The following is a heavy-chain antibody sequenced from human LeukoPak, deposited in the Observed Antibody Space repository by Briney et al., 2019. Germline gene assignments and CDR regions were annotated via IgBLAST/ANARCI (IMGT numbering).Heavy chain of an antibody. CDR1: GYTFTGYY. CDR3: AHVAVAGPPLFDY. Sequence: GASVKASRKASGYTFTGYYMHWVRQAPGQGLEWMGWINPNSGGTNYAQKFQGRVTMTRDTSISTAYMELSRLRSDDTAVYYCAHVAVAGPPLFDYWGEGTLVTVSS. D-gene: IGHD6-19*01. V-gene: IGHV1-2*02. CDR2: INPNSGGT. J-gene: IGHJ4*02.